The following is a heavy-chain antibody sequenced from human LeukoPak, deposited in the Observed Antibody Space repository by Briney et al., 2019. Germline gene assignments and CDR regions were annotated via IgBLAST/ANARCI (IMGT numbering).Heavy chain of an antibody. V-gene: IGHV4-30-4*01. CDR2: IHDSGST. Sequence: SEALSLTCTVSGGSISSGDYHWIWIRQSPGKGLEWIGFIHDSGSTYYNPSLKSRVTMSRDMSKKQFSLMLSSLTAADTAVYYCARGFGSGRYYYGWFDPSGQGTLVTVSS. CDR1: GGSISSGDYH. J-gene: IGHJ5*02. D-gene: IGHD3-10*01. CDR3: ARGFGSGRYYYGWFDP.